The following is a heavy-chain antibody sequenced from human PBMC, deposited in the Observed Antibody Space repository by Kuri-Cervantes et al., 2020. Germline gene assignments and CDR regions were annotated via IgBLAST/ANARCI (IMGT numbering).Heavy chain of an antibody. CDR2: INSDGSST. CDR3: ARVIGVTPYPVY. V-gene: IGHV3-74*01. CDR1: GFTFSSYW. J-gene: IGHJ4*02. Sequence: GESLKISCAASGFTFSSYWMHWVRQAPGKGLVWVSRINSDGSSTSYADSVKGRFTISRDNAKNTLYLQMNSLRAEDTAVYYCARVIGVTPYPVYWGQGTLVTVSS. D-gene: IGHD2-8*01.